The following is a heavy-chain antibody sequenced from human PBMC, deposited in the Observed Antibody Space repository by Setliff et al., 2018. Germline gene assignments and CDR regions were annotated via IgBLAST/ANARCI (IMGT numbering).Heavy chain of an antibody. J-gene: IGHJ4*02. V-gene: IGHV3-48*04. CDR3: ASGQVVTAY. CDR1: GFTFNTYS. Sequence: GGSLRLSCAASGFTFNTYSMNWVRQAPGKGLEWVSYISSSSSSIYYADSVTGRFTISRDNAKNSLYLQMNSLRAEDTAVYYCASGQVVTAYWGQGTLVTVSS. D-gene: IGHD2-21*02. CDR2: ISSSSSSI.